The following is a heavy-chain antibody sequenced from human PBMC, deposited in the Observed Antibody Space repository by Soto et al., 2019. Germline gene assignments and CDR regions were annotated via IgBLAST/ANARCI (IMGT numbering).Heavy chain of an antibody. CDR3: AHRLGGSSWNDGFFDF. J-gene: IGHJ4*02. Sequence: QITLKESGPTLVEPTEALALTCSFSGFSLTKSPVGVGWFRQPPGKALEWLAVIYWDGDKRYNPSLKTRITMTKDTSRNQVALTMTDMEPKATATYFCAHRLGGSSWNDGFFDFWGQGFPVTVS. CDR2: IYWDGDK. D-gene: IGHD1-1*01. V-gene: IGHV2-5*02. CDR1: GFSLTKSPVG.